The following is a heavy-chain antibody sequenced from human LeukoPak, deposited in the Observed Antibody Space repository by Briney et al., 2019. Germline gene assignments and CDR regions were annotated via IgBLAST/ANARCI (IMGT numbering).Heavy chain of an antibody. D-gene: IGHD1-26*01. V-gene: IGHV3-30*04. CDR3: AKGSFGAGVGATMDDACDI. CDR1: GFTFSSYI. Sequence: GGSLRLSCAASGFTFSSYIIHWVRQAPGKGLEWVAVISYDGTDKYYADSVKGRFTISRDNSKNTLYVQMNSLRAEDTAVYYCAKGSFGAGVGATMDDACDIWGQGTMVTVSS. CDR2: ISYDGTDK. J-gene: IGHJ3*02.